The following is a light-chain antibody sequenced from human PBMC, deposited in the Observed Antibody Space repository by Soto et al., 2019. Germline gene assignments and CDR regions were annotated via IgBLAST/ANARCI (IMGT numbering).Light chain of an antibody. CDR3: ATWDDSLSGRV. J-gene: IGLJ3*02. Sequence: QSVLTLPPSASGTPGQRVTISCSGRSSNIGSNYVYWYQQLPGTAPELLIYRNNQRPSGVPDRFSGSKSGTSASLAISGLRSEDEADYYCATWDDSLSGRVFGGGTKLTVL. CDR2: RNN. V-gene: IGLV1-47*01. CDR1: SSNIGSNY.